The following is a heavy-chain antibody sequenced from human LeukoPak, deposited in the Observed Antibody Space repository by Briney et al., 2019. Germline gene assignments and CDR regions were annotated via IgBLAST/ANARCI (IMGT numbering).Heavy chain of an antibody. J-gene: IGHJ6*02. V-gene: IGHV3-9*01. Sequence: GGSLGVSCAASGFTFDDYAMHWVRQAPGKGLEWVSGISWNSGSIGYADSVKGRFTISRDNAKNSLYLQMNSLRAEDTALYYCAKVQYSYGYYYGMDVWGQGTTVTVSS. CDR2: ISWNSGSI. CDR1: GFTFDDYA. D-gene: IGHD5-18*01. CDR3: AKVQYSYGYYYGMDV.